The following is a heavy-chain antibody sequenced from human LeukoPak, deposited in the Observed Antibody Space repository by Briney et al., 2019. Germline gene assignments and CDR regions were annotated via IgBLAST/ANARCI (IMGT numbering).Heavy chain of an antibody. CDR3: ARGNIVVVSAARYYYYYYYMDV. CDR2: INPNSGGT. V-gene: IGHV1-2*02. Sequence: ASVKVSCKASGYTFTGYYMHWVRQAPGQGLEWMGWINPNSGGTNYAQKFQGRVTMTRDTSISTAYMELSRLRSDDTAVYYCARGNIVVVSAARYYYYYYYMDVWGKGTTVTVSS. J-gene: IGHJ6*03. D-gene: IGHD2-2*01. CDR1: GYTFTGYY.